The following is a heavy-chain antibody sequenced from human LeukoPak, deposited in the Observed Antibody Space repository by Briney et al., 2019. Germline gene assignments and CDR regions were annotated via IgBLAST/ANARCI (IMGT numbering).Heavy chain of an antibody. CDR1: GFTFSSYG. CDR3: TGNYYGSGSYADFDY. Sequence: GRSLRLSCAASGFTFSSYGMHWVRQAPGKGLEWVGRIRSKANHYATAYAPSVRGRFTISRDDSKNTAYLQMDSLKTEDTAVYYCTGNYYGSGSYADFDYWGQGTLVTVSS. CDR2: IRSKANHYAT. V-gene: IGHV3-73*01. D-gene: IGHD3-10*01. J-gene: IGHJ4*02.